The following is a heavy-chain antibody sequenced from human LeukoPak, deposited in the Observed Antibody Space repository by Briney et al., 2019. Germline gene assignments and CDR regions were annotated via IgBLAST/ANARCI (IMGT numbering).Heavy chain of an antibody. CDR3: ANSGSPVYY. D-gene: IGHD3-10*01. V-gene: IGHV3-21*04. Sequence: PGGSLRLSCAASGFTFSSYSMNWVRQAPGKGLEWVSSIGSSSNYMYYADSVKGRFTISRDNSKNTLYLQMNSLRAEDTAVYYCANSGSPVYYWGQGTLVTVSS. J-gene: IGHJ4*02. CDR2: IGSSSNYM. CDR1: GFTFSSYS.